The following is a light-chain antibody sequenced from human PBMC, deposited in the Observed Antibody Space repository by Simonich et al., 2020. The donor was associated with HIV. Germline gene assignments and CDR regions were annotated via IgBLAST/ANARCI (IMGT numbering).Light chain of an antibody. J-gene: IGKJ1*01. Sequence: DIVMTQSPDSLAVSLGERATINCNSSQSVLYSSNNKNYLLWYQQKPGQPPNLLIYWASTRESGVPDRFSGSGSETDFTLTISSLQAEDVAVYYCQQYYITPHTFGQGTKVEIK. CDR3: QQYYITPHT. CDR2: WAS. V-gene: IGKV4-1*01. CDR1: QSVLYSSNNKNY.